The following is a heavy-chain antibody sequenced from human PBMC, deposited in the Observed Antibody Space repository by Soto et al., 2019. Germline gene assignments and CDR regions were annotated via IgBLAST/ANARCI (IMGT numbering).Heavy chain of an antibody. CDR2: ISPSGTT. CDR3: ATSLWFGTQPEI. J-gene: IGHJ4*02. V-gene: IGHV4-34*01. D-gene: IGHD3-10*01. Sequence: SETLSLTCAVYGGSFSNNYWTWLRQPPGKGLEWIGEISPSGTTKYIPSLKSRGTISVDTSRKQFFLKVTSVSAADTAVYYCATSLWFGTQPEIWGPGTLVTVSS. CDR1: GGSFSNNY.